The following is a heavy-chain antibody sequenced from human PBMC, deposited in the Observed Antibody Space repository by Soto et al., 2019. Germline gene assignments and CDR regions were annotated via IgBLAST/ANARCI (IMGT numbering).Heavy chain of an antibody. D-gene: IGHD3-3*01. CDR2: IWYDGSNK. V-gene: IGHV3-33*01. CDR3: ARDLTIFGVAPDAFDI. Sequence: GGSLRLSCSASVFTFSSYGMHWFRQAPGKGLEWVAVIWYDGSNKYYADSVKGRFTISRDNSKNTLYLQMNSLRAEDTAVYYCARDLTIFGVAPDAFDIWGQGTMVTVSS. J-gene: IGHJ3*02. CDR1: VFTFSSYG.